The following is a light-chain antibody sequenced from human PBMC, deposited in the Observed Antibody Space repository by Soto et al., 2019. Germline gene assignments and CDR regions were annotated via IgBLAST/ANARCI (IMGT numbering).Light chain of an antibody. CDR2: GNS. V-gene: IGLV1-40*01. Sequence: QSVLTQPPSVSGAPGQRVTISCTGSSSNIGAGYDVHWYQQLPGTAPKLLIYGNSNRPSGVPDRFSGSKSGTSASLAITGLQAEEEADYYCQSYDSSLSGSGVFGGGTKLT. CDR3: QSYDSSLSGSGV. J-gene: IGLJ2*01. CDR1: SSNIGAGYD.